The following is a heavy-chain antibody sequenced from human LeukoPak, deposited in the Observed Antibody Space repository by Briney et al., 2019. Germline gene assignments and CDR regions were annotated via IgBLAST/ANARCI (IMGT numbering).Heavy chain of an antibody. CDR1: GFTFSSYT. J-gene: IGHJ5*02. CDR2: ISGSGGTT. Sequence: GRSLRLSCAASGFTFSSYTMSWVRQTPGKGLEWVSAISGSGGTTYYADSVKGRFTISRDNSKNTLYLQMNSLRAEDTAVYYCAKDVVVVIAIRGWFGPWGQGTLVTVSS. V-gene: IGHV3-23*01. CDR3: AKDVVVVIAIRGWFGP. D-gene: IGHD2-21*01.